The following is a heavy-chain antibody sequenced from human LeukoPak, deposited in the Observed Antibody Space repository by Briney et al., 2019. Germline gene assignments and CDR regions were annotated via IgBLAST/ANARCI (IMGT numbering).Heavy chain of an antibody. V-gene: IGHV3-23*01. Sequence: GGSLRLSCAASGFTFRNSAMSWARQAPGKGLEWASGISASGGSAYYADSVKGRFTISRDNSKNTLFLQMNSLRAEDTALYYCAKDRTSSPAGDWGQGTLVIVSS. D-gene: IGHD6-19*01. CDR3: AKDRTSSPAGD. CDR2: ISASGGSA. CDR1: GFTFRNSA. J-gene: IGHJ4*02.